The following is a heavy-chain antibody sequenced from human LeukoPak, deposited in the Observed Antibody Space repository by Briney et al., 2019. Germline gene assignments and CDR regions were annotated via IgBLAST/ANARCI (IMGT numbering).Heavy chain of an antibody. CDR3: ARVGGRGYSNVFDY. Sequence: SDTLSLTCTASGGSISSDDYYWSWIRQHPGKGLHWIGYIYYSGSTYYNPSLKSRVTISVDTSKNQFSLKLSSVTAADAAVYYCARVGGRGYSNVFDYWGQGTLVTVSS. CDR2: IYYSGST. CDR1: GGSISSDDYY. J-gene: IGHJ4*02. V-gene: IGHV4-31*03. D-gene: IGHD4-11*01.